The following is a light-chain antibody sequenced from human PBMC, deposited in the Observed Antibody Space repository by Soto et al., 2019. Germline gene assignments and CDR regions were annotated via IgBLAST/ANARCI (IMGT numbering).Light chain of an antibody. CDR3: HQYNHWPPLYS. Sequence: EVVLTQSPVTLSMSPGERATLSCRASQSVSNNLAWYQQKPGQAPRLLIYGDSTRATGVPARFSGSGSGTEFTLTSAGLQSEDIAIYYCHQYNHWPPLYSFGQGTRLEIK. J-gene: IGKJ2*01. V-gene: IGKV3-15*01. CDR1: QSVSNN. CDR2: GDS.